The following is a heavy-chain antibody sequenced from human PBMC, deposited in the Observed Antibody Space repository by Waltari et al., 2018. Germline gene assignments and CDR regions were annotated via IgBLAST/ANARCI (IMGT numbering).Heavy chain of an antibody. Sequence: QVQLVQSGSELKKPGASVKVSCKASGYRFPYHAMNWVRQAPGHGLQFLGWINTNTHNPFYERGFAGRFVFSLDTSISTVYLEINSLKTEDNAVYYCARELLGGGAFDSWGQGTLVSVSS. J-gene: IGHJ4*02. D-gene: IGHD3-16*01. CDR3: ARELLGGGAFDS. CDR2: INTNTHNP. CDR1: GYRFPYHA. V-gene: IGHV7-4-1*02.